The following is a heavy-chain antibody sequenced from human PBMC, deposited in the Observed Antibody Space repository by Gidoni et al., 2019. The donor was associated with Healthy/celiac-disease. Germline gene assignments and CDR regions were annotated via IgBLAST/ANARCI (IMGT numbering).Heavy chain of an antibody. CDR2: IYYSGST. CDR3: ARRYTVTTSYFDY. V-gene: IGHV4-31*03. CDR1: GGSLSSGGYY. Sequence: QVQLQESGPGLVKPSQTLSLTCTVSGGSLSSGGYYWSWIRQHPGKGLEWIGYIYYSGSTYYNPSLKSRVTISVDTSKNQFSLKLSSVTAADTAVYYCARRYTVTTSYFDYWGQGTLVTVSS. D-gene: IGHD4-17*01. J-gene: IGHJ4*02.